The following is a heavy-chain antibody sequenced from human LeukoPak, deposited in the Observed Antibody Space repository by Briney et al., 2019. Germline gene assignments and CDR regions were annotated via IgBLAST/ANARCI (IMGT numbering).Heavy chain of an antibody. CDR1: GFTFSSYS. CDR3: GRVAKAAIDY. V-gene: IGHV3-74*01. CDR2: VDYDGSGT. Sequence: PGGFLRLSCAASGFTFSSYSMNWVRQAPGKGLEWVSRVDYDGSGTTYADSVKGRFTISRDNAKNILYLEMNSLRVEDTAVYYYGRVAKAAIDYWGQGALVTVSS. J-gene: IGHJ4*02.